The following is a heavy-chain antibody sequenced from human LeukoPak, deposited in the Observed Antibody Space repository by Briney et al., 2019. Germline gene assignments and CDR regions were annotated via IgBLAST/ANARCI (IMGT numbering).Heavy chain of an antibody. J-gene: IGHJ4*02. Sequence: SETLSLTCTVSGGSISSYYWSWIRQPPGKGLEWIGYIYYSGSTNYNPSLKSRVTISVDTSKNQFSLKLSSVTAADTAVYYCARQVVPAAQFDYWGQGTLVTVSS. CDR2: IYYSGST. CDR1: GGSISSYY. CDR3: ARQVVPAAQFDY. V-gene: IGHV4-59*08. D-gene: IGHD2-2*01.